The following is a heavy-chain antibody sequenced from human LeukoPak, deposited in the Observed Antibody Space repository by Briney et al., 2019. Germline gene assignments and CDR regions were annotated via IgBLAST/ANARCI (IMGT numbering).Heavy chain of an antibody. CDR3: AKDMMRDRWFGES. J-gene: IGHJ5*02. Sequence: AGGSLRLSCAASGFTFSYYGMHWVRQAPGKGLEWVAFIRFEGTEKFYAASVKGRFTISRDNSKNTLYLEMNSLRVEDTAVYYCAKDMMRDRWFGESWGQGTLVTVSS. CDR2: IRFEGTEK. CDR1: GFTFSYYG. V-gene: IGHV3-30*02. D-gene: IGHD3-10*01.